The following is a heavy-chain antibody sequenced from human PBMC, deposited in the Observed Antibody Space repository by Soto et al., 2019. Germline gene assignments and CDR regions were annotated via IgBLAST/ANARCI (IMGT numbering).Heavy chain of an antibody. CDR1: GFSFSTYW. CDR3: ARGLGAMNTVDY. D-gene: IGHD1-26*01. CDR2: INSDESTT. Sequence: EVQLVESGGGLVQPGGSLRLSCAASGFSFSTYWMHWVRQAPGKGLVWVSRINSDESTTSYVDSVKGRFTISRDNAKHTLYLQMKSPRAEDTAVYYCARGLGAMNTVDYWGQGTLVTVSS. V-gene: IGHV3-74*01. J-gene: IGHJ4*02.